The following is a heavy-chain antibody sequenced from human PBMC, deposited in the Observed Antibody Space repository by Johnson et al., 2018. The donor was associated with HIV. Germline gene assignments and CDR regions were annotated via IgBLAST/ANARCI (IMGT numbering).Heavy chain of an antibody. Sequence: QMLLVESGGGVVQPGRSLRLSCAASGFRFSTYALHWVRQTPGKGLEWVALISDDGSKIYYADSVKGRFTISRDSSRTTVYLQMNSLRAEDTAVYYCATVNYNAFDMWGQGTLVTVSS. CDR3: ATVNYNAFDM. CDR1: GFRFSTYA. CDR2: ISDDGSKI. V-gene: IGHV3-30*14. J-gene: IGHJ3*02. D-gene: IGHD4-11*01.